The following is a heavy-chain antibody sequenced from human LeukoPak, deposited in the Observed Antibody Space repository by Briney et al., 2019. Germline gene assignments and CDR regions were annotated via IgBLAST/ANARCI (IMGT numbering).Heavy chain of an antibody. J-gene: IGHJ4*02. CDR3: ARMMNGAFDH. Sequence: GGSLRLSCAASGFTFDDYAMHWVRQAPGKGPFWVAGISRNSRSIAHAASLWGRFTISRDNARKTLYLQMNSLRPEDTALYFCARMMNGAFDHWGQGILVTVSS. CDR2: ISRNSRSI. CDR1: GFTFDDYA. V-gene: IGHV3-9*01. D-gene: IGHD1-1*01.